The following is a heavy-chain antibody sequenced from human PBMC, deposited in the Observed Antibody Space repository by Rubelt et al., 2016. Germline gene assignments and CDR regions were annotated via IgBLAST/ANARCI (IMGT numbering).Heavy chain of an antibody. CDR1: GFTFSSYS. D-gene: IGHD3-10*01. CDR3: ARDSGSGSYPPTAYYYGMDV. V-gene: IGHV3-48*02. J-gene: IGHJ6*02. CDR2: ISSSSSTI. Sequence: GGSLRLSCAASGFTFSSYSMNWVRQAPGKGLEWVSYISSSSSTIYYADSVKGRFTISRDNAKNSLYLQMDSLRDEDTAVYYCARDSGSGSYPPTAYYYGMDVWGQGTTVTVSS.